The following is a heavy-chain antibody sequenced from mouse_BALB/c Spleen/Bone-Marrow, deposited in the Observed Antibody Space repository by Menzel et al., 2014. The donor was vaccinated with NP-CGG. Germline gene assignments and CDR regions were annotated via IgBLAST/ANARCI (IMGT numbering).Heavy chain of an antibody. CDR3: ARSAGYWYFDV. J-gene: IGHJ1*01. D-gene: IGHD1-2*01. V-gene: IGHV1-69*02. Sequence: VQLQESGAELVKPGAPVKLSCKASGYTFTSYWMNWVKQRPGRGLEWIGRIDPSDSETHYNQKFKGKATLTVDESSSTAYMQLSSLTSEDSAVYYCARSAGYWYFDVWGAGTTVTVSS. CDR2: IDPSDSET. CDR1: GYTFTSYW.